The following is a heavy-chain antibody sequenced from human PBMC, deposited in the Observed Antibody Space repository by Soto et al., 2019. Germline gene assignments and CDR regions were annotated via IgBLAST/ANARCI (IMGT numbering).Heavy chain of an antibody. V-gene: IGHV3-23*01. CDR1: GFTFSSYA. CDR3: STGRGQKWIFDY. D-gene: IGHD3-10*01. Sequence: EVQLLESGGGSVQPGGSLRLSCAASGFTFSSYAMHWVRRPPAKGLEWVSSISGSGGTSYYADSVKGRFSISRDSLVNTLYLQMNRLRGEDTAVYYCSTGRGQKWIFDYWGQGTLVTVSP. J-gene: IGHJ4*02. CDR2: ISGSGGTS.